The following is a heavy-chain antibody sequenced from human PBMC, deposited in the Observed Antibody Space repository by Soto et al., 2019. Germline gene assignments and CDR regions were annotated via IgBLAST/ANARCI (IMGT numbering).Heavy chain of an antibody. Sequence: GGSLRLSCAASGLSVSSNDMSWVRQAPGKGLECVSIIYSADNTFYVDSVKGRFIISRDNSKNTVYLQMNSLRADDTAVYYCARGKQNALDVWGQGTTVTVSS. J-gene: IGHJ6*02. CDR2: IYSADNT. D-gene: IGHD2-8*01. CDR1: GLSVSSND. V-gene: IGHV3-66*01. CDR3: ARGKQNALDV.